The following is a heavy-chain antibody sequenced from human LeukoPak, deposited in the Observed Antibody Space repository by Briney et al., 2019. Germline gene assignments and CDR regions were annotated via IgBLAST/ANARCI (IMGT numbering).Heavy chain of an antibody. Sequence: PSETLSLTCAVSGYSISSGYYWDWIRQPPGKGLEWIGSIYHSGNTYYNTSLKSRVTISVDTSKNQFSLKLTSVTAADTAVYYCARDLAGYYDSSAIYYFDYWGQGTLVTVSS. CDR3: ARDLAGYYDSSAIYYFDY. V-gene: IGHV4-38-2*02. CDR2: IYHSGNT. J-gene: IGHJ4*02. D-gene: IGHD3-22*01. CDR1: GYSISSGYY.